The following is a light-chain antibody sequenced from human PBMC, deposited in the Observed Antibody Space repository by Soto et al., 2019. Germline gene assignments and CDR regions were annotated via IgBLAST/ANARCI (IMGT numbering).Light chain of an antibody. V-gene: IGLV2-8*01. CDR3: SSYGGSNTFGV. CDR1: SSEFGGYNY. J-gene: IGLJ1*01. CDR2: EVS. Sequence: QAVLTQPPSPSGAPGQAVTLSSTGTSSEFGGYNYVSWYQQHPGKAPKLMIYEVSKRPSGVPDRFSGSKSGNTASLTVSGLQADDEADYYCSSYGGSNTFGVFGTGTKVTVL.